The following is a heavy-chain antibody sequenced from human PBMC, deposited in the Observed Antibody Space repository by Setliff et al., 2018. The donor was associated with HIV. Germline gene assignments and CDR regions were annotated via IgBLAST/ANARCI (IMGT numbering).Heavy chain of an antibody. CDR3: AREGRDGYTRGAFDI. V-gene: IGHV1-8*02. Sequence: ASVKVSCKASGYTFTSYHMYWVRQATGQGLEWMGRMNPNSGNTGYAQKFQGRVTMTRNTSISTAYMELSSLRSEDTAVYYCAREGRDGYTRGAFDIWGQGTMVTVSS. J-gene: IGHJ3*02. D-gene: IGHD5-12*01. CDR2: MNPNSGNT. CDR1: GYTFTSYH.